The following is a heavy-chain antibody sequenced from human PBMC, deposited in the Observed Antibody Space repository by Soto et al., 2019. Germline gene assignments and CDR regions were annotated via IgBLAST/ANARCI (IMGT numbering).Heavy chain of an antibody. V-gene: IGHV3-23*01. Sequence: GSLRLSCAASGFTFSSYAMSWVRQAPGKGLEWVSAISGSGGSTYYADSVKGRFTISRDNSKNTLYLQMNSLRAEDTAVYYCARLPKGSLVTGWGQGTQVTVSS. CDR1: GFTFSSYA. CDR2: ISGSGGST. J-gene: IGHJ4*02. D-gene: IGHD2-21*02. CDR3: ARLPKGSLVTG.